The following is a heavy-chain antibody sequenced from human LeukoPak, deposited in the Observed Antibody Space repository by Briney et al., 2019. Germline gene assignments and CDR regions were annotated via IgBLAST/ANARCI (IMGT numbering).Heavy chain of an antibody. J-gene: IGHJ4*02. D-gene: IGHD6-13*01. CDR1: GGSISSSTYY. CDR3: ATSTGSSNLGN. Sequence: PSETLSLTCTVSGGSISSSTYYWGWLRQPPGKGREWIASIYYSGSTSYNPSLKSRVTISLDTSKNQFSLKLRFVTAADMAVYYCATSTGSSNLGNWGQGTLVTVSS. CDR2: IYYSGST. V-gene: IGHV4-39*01.